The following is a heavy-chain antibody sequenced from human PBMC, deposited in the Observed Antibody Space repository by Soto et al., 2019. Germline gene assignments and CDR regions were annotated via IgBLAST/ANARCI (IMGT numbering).Heavy chain of an antibody. CDR3: ARDHGGNCGDDCTPLDH. D-gene: IGHD2-21*02. Sequence: QVQLVQSGAEVNKPGASMKVSCKASGFLLSTYGITWLRQAPGQGLEWMGWINARNGNTDYAQKIHGRVTMTTDTSTNTAYMELRNLRSDDTAVYYCARDHGGNCGDDCTPLDHWGQVTLVTVAS. CDR2: INARNGNT. J-gene: IGHJ4*02. V-gene: IGHV1-18*04. CDR1: GFLLSTYG.